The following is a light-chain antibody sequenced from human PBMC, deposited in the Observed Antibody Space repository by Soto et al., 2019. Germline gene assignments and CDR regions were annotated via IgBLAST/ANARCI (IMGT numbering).Light chain of an antibody. V-gene: IGKV1-9*01. Sequence: IQLTQSPSSLSASVGDRVSITCRASQDIKTYLAWYQQKQGKAPKLLISGTFTLQSGVPSRFNGSGSGTDFTLTISRLQPEDFATYYCQHLNNYPPCTFGPGTKVDIK. CDR1: QDIKTY. J-gene: IGKJ3*01. CDR2: GTF. CDR3: QHLNNYPPCT.